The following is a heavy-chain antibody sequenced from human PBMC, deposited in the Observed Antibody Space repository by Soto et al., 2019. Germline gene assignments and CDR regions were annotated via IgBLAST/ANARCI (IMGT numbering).Heavy chain of an antibody. V-gene: IGHV1-69*13. Sequence: GASVKVSCKASGVTLKNSALSWVRQAPGQGLEWMGGIIPVFGPALHAQKFQGRVTITADESTNTAFLDVSSLRSEDTAVYYCGRGGSWAKVDSWGPGTLVTVSS. CDR2: IIPVFGPA. J-gene: IGHJ4*02. CDR3: GRGGSWAKVDS. CDR1: GVTLKNSA. D-gene: IGHD6-13*01.